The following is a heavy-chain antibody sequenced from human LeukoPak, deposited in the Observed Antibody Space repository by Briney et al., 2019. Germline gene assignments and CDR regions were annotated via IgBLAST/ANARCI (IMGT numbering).Heavy chain of an antibody. CDR2: INPYNGNT. J-gene: IGHJ6*03. Sequence: ASVKVSCKASSYTFNSYGISWVRQAPGQGLEWMGWINPYNGNTNYAQKLQGRVTMTTDTSTSTAYMELRSLRSDDTAVYYCARVPYCSSISCLQYNNYYYMDVWGKGTTVTVSS. CDR3: ARVPYCSSISCLQYNNYYYMDV. D-gene: IGHD2-2*01. CDR1: SYTFNSYG. V-gene: IGHV1-18*01.